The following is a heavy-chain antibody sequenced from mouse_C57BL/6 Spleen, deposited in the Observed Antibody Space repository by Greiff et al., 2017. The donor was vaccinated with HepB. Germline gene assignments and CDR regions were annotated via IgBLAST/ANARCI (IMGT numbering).Heavy chain of an antibody. J-gene: IGHJ2*01. V-gene: IGHV1-18*01. CDR3: ARRVYGNYVGYFDY. CDR1: GYTFTDYN. Sequence: EVQLQESGPELVKPGASVKIPCKASGYTFTDYNMDWVKQSHGKSLEWIGDINPNNGGTIYNQKFKGKATLTVDKSSSTAYMELRSLTSEDTAVYYCARRVYGNYVGYFDYWGQGTTLTVSS. D-gene: IGHD2-1*01. CDR2: INPNNGGT.